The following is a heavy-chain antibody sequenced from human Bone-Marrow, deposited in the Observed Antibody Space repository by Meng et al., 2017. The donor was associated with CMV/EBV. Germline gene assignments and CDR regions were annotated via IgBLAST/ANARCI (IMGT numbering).Heavy chain of an antibody. CDR2: ISYDGSNK. D-gene: IGHD3-16*01. Sequence: GESLKISCAASGFTFSSYAMHWVRQAPGKGLEWVAVISYDGSNKYYADSVKGRFTISRDNSKNTLYLQMNSLRAEDTAVYYCARATGDDAFDIWGQGTMVTV. V-gene: IGHV3-30-3*01. CDR1: GFTFSSYA. J-gene: IGHJ3*02. CDR3: ARATGDDAFDI.